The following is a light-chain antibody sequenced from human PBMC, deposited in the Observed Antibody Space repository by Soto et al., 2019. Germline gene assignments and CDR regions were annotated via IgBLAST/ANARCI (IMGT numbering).Light chain of an antibody. CDR1: QSFRGL. Sequence: VLKQAPVTLALSPWERATLSFMTSQSFRGLLAWYQQKPGQAPRLLIYDAYNRATGIPPRFSGSGSGTEFTLTISSLQSEDFAVFYCQQYNQWPITFGQGTRLEIK. V-gene: IGKV3D-15*01. J-gene: IGKJ5*01. CDR2: DAY. CDR3: QQYNQWPIT.